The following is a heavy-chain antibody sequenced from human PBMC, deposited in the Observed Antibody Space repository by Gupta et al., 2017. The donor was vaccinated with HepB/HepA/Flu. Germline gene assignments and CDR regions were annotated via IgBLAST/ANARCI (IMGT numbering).Heavy chain of an antibody. CDR2: IYPGDSDT. CDR1: GYSFTSYW. V-gene: IGHV5-51*01. D-gene: IGHD3-22*01. J-gene: IGHJ5*02. CDR3: ARSPPYYDSSGYYEVWFDP. Sequence: VKKPGESLKISCKGSGYSFTSYWIGWVRQMPGKGLEWMGIIYPGDSDTRYSPSFQGQVTISADKSISTAYLQWSSLKASDTAMYYCARSPPYYDSSGYYEVWFDPWGQGTLVTVSS.